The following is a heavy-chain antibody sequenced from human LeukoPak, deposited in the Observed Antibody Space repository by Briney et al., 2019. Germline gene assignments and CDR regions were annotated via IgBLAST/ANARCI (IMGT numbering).Heavy chain of an antibody. J-gene: IGHJ5*01. CDR1: GYTFADYY. CDR2: INPKTGVT. D-gene: IGHD1-14*01. CDR3: ARDIILDS. Sequence: EASVKVSCKTSGYTFADYYLTWVRQAPGQGFEWLGWINPKTGVTKYAQNLLGRVTMTSDTSISTAYMELSRLTSDDTALYFCARDIILDSWGQGTLVTVSS. V-gene: IGHV1-2*02.